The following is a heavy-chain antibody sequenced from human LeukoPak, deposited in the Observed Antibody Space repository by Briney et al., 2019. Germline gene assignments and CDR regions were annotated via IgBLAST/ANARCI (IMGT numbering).Heavy chain of an antibody. J-gene: IGHJ3*02. D-gene: IGHD4-17*01. CDR1: GYTFTSYG. Sequence: ASVKVSCKASGYTFTSYGISWVRQAPGQGLEWMGWISAYNGNTNYAQKLQGRVTMTTDTSTSTAYMELRSLRSDDTAVYYCARGDTYGDYVYAFDIWGQGTMVTVSS. V-gene: IGHV1-18*01. CDR3: ARGDTYGDYVYAFDI. CDR2: ISAYNGNT.